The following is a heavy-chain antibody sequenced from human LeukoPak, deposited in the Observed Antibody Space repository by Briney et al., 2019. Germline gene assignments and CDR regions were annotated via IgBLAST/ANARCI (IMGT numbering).Heavy chain of an antibody. CDR2: IYHSGST. D-gene: IGHD4-17*01. CDR3: ARSTVIEYYGMDV. V-gene: IGHV4-34*01. Sequence: KPSETLSLTCAVYGGSFSGYYWSWIRQPPGKGLEWIGEIYHSGSTNYNPSLKSRVTISVDKSKKQFSLKLSSVTAADTAVYYCARSTVIEYYGMDVWGQGTTVTVSS. CDR1: GGSFSGYY. J-gene: IGHJ6*02.